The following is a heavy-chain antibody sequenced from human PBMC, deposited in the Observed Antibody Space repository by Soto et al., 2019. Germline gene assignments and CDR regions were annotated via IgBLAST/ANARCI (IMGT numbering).Heavy chain of an antibody. CDR1: GGSISSPGYS. D-gene: IGHD2-21*02. V-gene: IGHV4-30-2*01. CDR3: ARGAPFVVATAAPGDAFDI. CDR2: IYNTGNT. Sequence: SETLSLTCAVSGGSISSPGYSWTWIRQPPGKGLEWIGYIYNTGNTYYNPSLKSRVTISVDRSKNHSSLRLSSVTAADTAMYYCARGAPFVVATAAPGDAFDIWGQGTMAPVSS. J-gene: IGHJ3*02.